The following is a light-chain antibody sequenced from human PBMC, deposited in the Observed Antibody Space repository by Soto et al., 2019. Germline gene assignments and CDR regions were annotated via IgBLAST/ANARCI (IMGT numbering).Light chain of an antibody. CDR3: QQYGTSPRT. CDR2: GAY. Sequence: ENVFTQSPGTLSFSPGERATLSCRASLSVTSYLAWYQKKPGQPPRLLIYGAYNRPTGIPDRFTGSGSGTDFTLTISRLQPEDFAVYYCQQYGTSPRTFGQGTKVDIK. CDR1: LSVTSY. J-gene: IGKJ2*01. V-gene: IGKV3-20*01.